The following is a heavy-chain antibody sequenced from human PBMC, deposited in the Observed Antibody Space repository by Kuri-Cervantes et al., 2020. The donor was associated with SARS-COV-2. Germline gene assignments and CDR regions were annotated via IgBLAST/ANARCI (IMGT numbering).Heavy chain of an antibody. J-gene: IGHJ4*02. V-gene: IGHV3-53*01. CDR2: IYSGGST. Sequence: SCKASGGTFISYAISWVRQAPGKGLEWGSVIYSGGSTYNADTVKGQFTISRDNSKNTLYLQMNSLRAKDTAVYYCARVRMPAYYFDYWGQGTLVTVSS. CDR3: ARVRMPAYYFDY. CDR1: GGTFISYA. D-gene: IGHD2-2*01.